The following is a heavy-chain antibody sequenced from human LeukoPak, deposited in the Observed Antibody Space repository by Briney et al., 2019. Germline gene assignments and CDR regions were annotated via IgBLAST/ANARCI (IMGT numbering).Heavy chain of an antibody. CDR2: IVLGSGNT. CDR1: GFTFHTSA. Sequence: SVKVSCKASGFTFHTSAMQWVRQARGQRLEWIGWIVLGSGNTVYSHKFHDRVTMTRDTSTSTVYMELSSLRSEDTAVYYCASYNQYSSGWYDYWGQGTLVTVSS. J-gene: IGHJ4*02. D-gene: IGHD6-19*01. CDR3: ASYNQYSSGWYDY. V-gene: IGHV1-58*02.